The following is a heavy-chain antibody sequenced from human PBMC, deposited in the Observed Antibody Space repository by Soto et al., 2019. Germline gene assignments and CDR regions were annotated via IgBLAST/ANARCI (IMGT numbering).Heavy chain of an antibody. Sequence: QVQLQESGPGLVKPSGTLSLTCAVSGGSIRSNNRWSWVRQPPGKGLEWIGEIFHSGSTNYNPSLKTRVTISVDKSKNQFSLKLSSETAADTAVYYCARVYSGSYSDYWGQGTLVTVSS. J-gene: IGHJ4*02. CDR2: IFHSGST. V-gene: IGHV4-4*02. CDR3: ARVYSGSYSDY. CDR1: GGSIRSNNR. D-gene: IGHD1-26*01.